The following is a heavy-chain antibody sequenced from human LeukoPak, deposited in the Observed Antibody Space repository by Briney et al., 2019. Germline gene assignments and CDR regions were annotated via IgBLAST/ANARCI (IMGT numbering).Heavy chain of an antibody. Sequence: PGGSLRLSCAASGFTFNSYRMSWVPQAPGKGLEWVSIINQDRSEKYYPDSLKGRFTISRDNAKNSLFLQVNSLRAEDTAVYYCERIRMASTFDAFDIWGEGRMVTVSS. CDR3: ERIRMASTFDAFDI. D-gene: IGHD5-24*01. CDR1: GFTFNSYR. J-gene: IGHJ3*02. V-gene: IGHV3-7*01. CDR2: INQDRSEK.